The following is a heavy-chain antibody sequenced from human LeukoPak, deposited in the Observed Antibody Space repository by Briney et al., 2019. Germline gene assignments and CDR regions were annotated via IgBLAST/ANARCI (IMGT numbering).Heavy chain of an antibody. V-gene: IGHV3-64*01. CDR2: ISSNGGST. Sequence: GGSLRLSCAASGFTFSSYAMHWVRQAPGKGLEYVSAISSNGGSTYYANSVKGRFTISRDNSKNTLYLQMSSLRAEDTAVYYCARVSSGQDYFDYWGQGTLVTVSS. D-gene: IGHD6-19*01. CDR1: GFTFSSYA. J-gene: IGHJ4*02. CDR3: ARVSSGQDYFDY.